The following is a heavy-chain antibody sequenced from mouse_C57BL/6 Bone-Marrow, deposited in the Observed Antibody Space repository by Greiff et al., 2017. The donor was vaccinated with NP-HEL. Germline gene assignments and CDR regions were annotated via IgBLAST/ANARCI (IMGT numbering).Heavy chain of an antibody. Sequence: EVMLVESGGGLVKPGGSLKLSCAASGFTFSSYAMSWVRQTPEKRLEWVATISDGGSYTYYPDNVKGRFTISRDNAKNNLYLQMSHLKSEDTAMYYCARDFDCYAMDYWGQGTSVTVSS. CDR1: GFTFSSYA. V-gene: IGHV5-4*01. J-gene: IGHJ4*01. CDR2: ISDGGSYT. CDR3: ARDFDCYAMDY.